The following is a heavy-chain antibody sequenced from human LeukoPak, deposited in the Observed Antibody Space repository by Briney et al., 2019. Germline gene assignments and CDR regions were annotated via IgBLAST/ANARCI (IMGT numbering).Heavy chain of an antibody. D-gene: IGHD3-10*01. CDR3: ARDRSYYGSGSYSY. V-gene: IGHV4-59*01. Sequence: SETLSLTCTVSGGSISSYYWSWIRQPPGKGLGWIGYIYYSGSTNYNPPLKSRVTISVDTSKNQFSLKLSSVTAADTAVYYCARDRSYYGSGSYSYWGQGTLVTVSS. J-gene: IGHJ4*02. CDR1: GGSISSYY. CDR2: IYYSGST.